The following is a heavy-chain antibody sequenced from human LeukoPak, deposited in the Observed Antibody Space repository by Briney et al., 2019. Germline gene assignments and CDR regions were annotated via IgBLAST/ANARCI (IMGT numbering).Heavy chain of an antibody. J-gene: IGHJ4*02. CDR3: ARGLSGYASSLGY. Sequence: GGSLRLSCAASGFTVSSNYMSWVRQAPGKGLVWVSRINSDGSSTSYAGSVRGRFSLSRDNAKNTLYLQMNSLRAEDTAVYYCARGLSGYASSLGYWGQGTLVTVSA. V-gene: IGHV3-74*01. D-gene: IGHD6-6*01. CDR2: INSDGSST. CDR1: GFTVSSNY.